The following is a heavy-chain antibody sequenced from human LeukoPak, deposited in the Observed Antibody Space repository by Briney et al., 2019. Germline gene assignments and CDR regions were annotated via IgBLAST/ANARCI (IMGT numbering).Heavy chain of an antibody. V-gene: IGHV1-2*02. CDR2: INPNSGGT. D-gene: IGHD1-26*01. CDR1: GYTFTSYG. Sequence: ASVKVSCKTSGYTFTSYGISWVRQAPGQGLEWMGWINPNSGGTNYAQKFQGRVTMTRDTSISTAYMELSRLRSDDTAVYYCARGYSGSPYDAFDIWGQGTMVTVSS. CDR3: ARGYSGSPYDAFDI. J-gene: IGHJ3*02.